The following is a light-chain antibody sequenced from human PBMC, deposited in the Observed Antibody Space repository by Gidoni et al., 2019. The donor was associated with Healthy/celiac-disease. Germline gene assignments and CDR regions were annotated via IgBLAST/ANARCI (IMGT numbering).Light chain of an antibody. J-gene: IGKJ4*01. CDR3: QQYNSYSLT. Sequence: DIQMTQSPSTLSASVGDRVTITCLASQSISSWLAWYQQKPGKAPKLLIYDASSLESGVPSRFSGSGSGTEFTLTISSLQPYDFATYYCQQYNSYSLTFGGGTKVEIK. CDR1: QSISSW. V-gene: IGKV1-5*01. CDR2: DAS.